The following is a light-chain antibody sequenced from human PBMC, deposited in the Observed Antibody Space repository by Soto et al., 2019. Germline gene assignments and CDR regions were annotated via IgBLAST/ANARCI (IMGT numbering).Light chain of an antibody. Sequence: QSALTQPASVSGSPGQSITISCTGTRSDVGNYNYVSWYQQYPGRVPKLLIYMVSNRPSGVSNRFSGSKSGNTASLTISGLQAEDEADYFCTSPTPGSLYVFGTGTKLTVL. CDR1: RSDVGNYNY. J-gene: IGLJ1*01. CDR3: TSPTPGSLYV. CDR2: MVS. V-gene: IGLV2-14*01.